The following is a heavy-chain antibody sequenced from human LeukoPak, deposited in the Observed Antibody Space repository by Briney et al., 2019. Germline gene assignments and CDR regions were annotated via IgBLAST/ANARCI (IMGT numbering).Heavy chain of an antibody. Sequence: ASVKVSCKASGGTFSSYAISWVRQAPGQGLEWMGGIIPIFGTANYAQKFQSRVTITADESTSTAYMELSSLRSEDTAVYYCASSCSSTSCYGVREDYWGQGTLVTVSS. CDR3: ASSCSSTSCYGVREDY. V-gene: IGHV1-69*13. D-gene: IGHD2-2*01. J-gene: IGHJ4*02. CDR2: IIPIFGTA. CDR1: GGTFSSYA.